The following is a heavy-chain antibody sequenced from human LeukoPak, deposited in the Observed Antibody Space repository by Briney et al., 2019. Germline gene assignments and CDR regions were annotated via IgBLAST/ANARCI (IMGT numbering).Heavy chain of an antibody. J-gene: IGHJ6*03. V-gene: IGHV4-59*12. CDR2: IFSSGST. CDR1: GGSLSPYY. D-gene: IGHD6-6*01. Sequence: SETLSLTCSVSGGSLSPYYWSWIRQPPGKGLEWIGYIFSSGSTNYNPSLKSRVTISVDTSKNQFSLKLSSVTAADTAVYYCARDQSSSSSGYYYYYMDVWGKGTTVTVSS. CDR3: ARDQSSSSSGYYYYYMDV.